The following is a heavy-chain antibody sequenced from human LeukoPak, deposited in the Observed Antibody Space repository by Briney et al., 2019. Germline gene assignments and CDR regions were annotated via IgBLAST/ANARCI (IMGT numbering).Heavy chain of an antibody. Sequence: SVKVSCKASGGTFSSYTISWVRQAPGQGLEWMGRIIPILGIANYAQKFQGRVTITADKSTSTAYMELSSLRSKDTAVYYCARSPLGVVTAPQPYYFDYWGQGTLVTVSS. CDR1: GGTFSSYT. CDR2: IIPILGIA. D-gene: IGHD2-21*02. V-gene: IGHV1-69*02. CDR3: ARSPLGVVTAPQPYYFDY. J-gene: IGHJ4*02.